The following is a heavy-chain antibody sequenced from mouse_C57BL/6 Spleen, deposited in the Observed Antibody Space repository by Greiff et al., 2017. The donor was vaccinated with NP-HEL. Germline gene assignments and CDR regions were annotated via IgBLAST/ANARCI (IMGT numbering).Heavy chain of an antibody. V-gene: IGHV1-15*01. J-gene: IGHJ2*01. D-gene: IGHD4-1*02. CDR1: GYTFTDYE. CDR2: IDPETGGT. CDR3: TRRSTGTLFDC. Sequence: QVQLQQSGAELVRPGASVTLSCKASGYTFTDYEMHWVKQTPVHGLEWIGAIDPETGGTAYNQKFKGKAILTADKSSSTAYMELRSLTSEDSAVYYCTRRSTGTLFDCWGQGTTLTVSS.